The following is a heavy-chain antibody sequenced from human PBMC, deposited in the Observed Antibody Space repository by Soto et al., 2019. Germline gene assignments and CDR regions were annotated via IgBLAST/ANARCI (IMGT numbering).Heavy chain of an antibody. CDR2: INDHGSA. J-gene: IGHJ4*02. CDR3: GRAVSSSGPRVPLDF. D-gene: IGHD6-25*01. Sequence: SETLSLTCAVYGGSFSGYFWSWIRQPPGKGLEWIGEINDHGSANYNPSLKSRVTISVDTSKNQFFLKLSSVAAADTAVYYCGRAVSSSGPRVPLDFGGGGNMVTVPS. CDR1: GGSFSGYF. V-gene: IGHV4-34*01.